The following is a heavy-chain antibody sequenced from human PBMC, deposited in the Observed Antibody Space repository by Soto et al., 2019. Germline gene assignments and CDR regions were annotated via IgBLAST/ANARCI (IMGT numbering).Heavy chain of an antibody. V-gene: IGHV3-23*01. CDR1: GFTFSSYA. D-gene: IGHD3-3*01. CDR2: ISGSGGST. Sequence: XGCLRVPCAASGFTFSSYAMSWVRQAPGKGLEWVSAISGSGGSTYYADSVKGRFTISRDNSKNTLYLKMNSPRAEDTAVYYCAKTAVFRVVIILRSYSHWGQGTLVTVSS. CDR3: AKTAVFRVVIILRSYSH. J-gene: IGHJ4*02.